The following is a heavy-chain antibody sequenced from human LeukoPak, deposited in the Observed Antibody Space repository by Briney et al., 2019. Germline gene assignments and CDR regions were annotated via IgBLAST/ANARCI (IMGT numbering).Heavy chain of an antibody. V-gene: IGHV3-48*03. CDR3: ARGWSGWCLD. J-gene: IGHJ4*02. CDR1: GFTFSSYE. Sequence: GGSLRLSCAASGFTFSSYEMNWVRQAPGKGLEWVSYISSSGSTIYYADSVKGRFTISRDNAKNTLYLQMNSLIVEDTAVYYCARGWSGWCLDWGQGTLVTVSS. D-gene: IGHD2-8*01. CDR2: ISSSGSTI.